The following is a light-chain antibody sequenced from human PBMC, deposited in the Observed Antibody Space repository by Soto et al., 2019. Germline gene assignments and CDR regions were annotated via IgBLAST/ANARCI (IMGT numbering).Light chain of an antibody. CDR2: TSS. Sequence: AVQVTQTPSSLSASVGDTVTITCRASEDIRFDVAWYQQKSGRAPRLLLYTSSHRQSGVPSRFTGSASGTDFPLTISGLLPDDFAVYYCLQDHSYPGTFGQGTK. V-gene: IGKV1-6*01. CDR1: EDIRFD. J-gene: IGKJ1*01. CDR3: LQDHSYPGT.